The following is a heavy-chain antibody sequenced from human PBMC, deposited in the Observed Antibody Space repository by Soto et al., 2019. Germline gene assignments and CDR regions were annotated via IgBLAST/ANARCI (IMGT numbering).Heavy chain of an antibody. Sequence: QEQLQESGPGLVKPSQTLSLTCTVSGGSISSGGYYWSWIRQHPGKGLEWIGYIYYSGSTYYNPSLTSRVTISVDTSKNQFSLKLSSVTAADTAVYYCARDRDLEAFYIWGQGTMVTVSS. J-gene: IGHJ3*02. CDR3: ARDRDLEAFYI. CDR2: IYYSGST. CDR1: GGSISSGGYY. V-gene: IGHV4-31*03.